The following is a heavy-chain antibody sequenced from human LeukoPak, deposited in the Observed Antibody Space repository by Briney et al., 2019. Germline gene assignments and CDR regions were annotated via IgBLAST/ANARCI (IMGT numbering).Heavy chain of an antibody. Sequence: GGSLRLSCAASGFTFTTNWMTWVRQAPGKGLEWVATINQDGSEKYYVDSVKGRFTTSRDNAKNSLFLQMNSLRAEDTAVYYCARDRITDFWSGYYTNYFDYWGQGTLVTVSS. CDR2: INQDGSEK. CDR1: GFTFTTNW. J-gene: IGHJ4*02. D-gene: IGHD3-3*01. V-gene: IGHV3-7*01. CDR3: ARDRITDFWSGYYTNYFDY.